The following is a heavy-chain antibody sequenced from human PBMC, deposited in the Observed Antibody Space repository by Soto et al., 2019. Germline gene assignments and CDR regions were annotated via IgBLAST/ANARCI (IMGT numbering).Heavy chain of an antibody. Sequence: EVQLLESGGGLVQPGGSLRLSCAASGFTFSSYAMSWVRQTPGKGLEWVSGISGGDGNTYYADSVTGRFTISRDNSRNTLYLQMNSLSAADTAIYYCAKDRGAGGRFSGIAVAGIPSWGQGTLVTVSS. CDR2: ISGGDGNT. CDR1: GFTFSSYA. V-gene: IGHV3-23*01. CDR3: AKDRGAGGRFSGIAVAGIPS. J-gene: IGHJ5*02. D-gene: IGHD6-19*01.